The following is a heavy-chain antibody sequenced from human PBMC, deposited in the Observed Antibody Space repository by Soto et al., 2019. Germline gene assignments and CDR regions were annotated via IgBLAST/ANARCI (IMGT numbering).Heavy chain of an antibody. D-gene: IGHD4-17*01. Sequence: QLQLQESGSGLVKPSQTLSLTCAVSGGSISSGGYSWSWIRQPPGKVLEWIGYIYHSGSTYYNPSLNGRVTISVDRSKNQFALKLSSVTAADTAGYYCARGGGYGETDYWGQGTLVTVSS. CDR1: GGSISSGGYS. CDR3: ARGGGYGETDY. CDR2: IYHSGST. J-gene: IGHJ4*02. V-gene: IGHV4-30-2*01.